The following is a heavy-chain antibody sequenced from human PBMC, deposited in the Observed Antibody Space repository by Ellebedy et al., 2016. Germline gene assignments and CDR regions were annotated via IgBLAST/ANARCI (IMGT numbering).Heavy chain of an antibody. CDR1: GFTFSSYR. D-gene: IGHD5-18*01. J-gene: IGHJ3*02. CDR3: ASGYSFGAKAFDI. Sequence: GESLKISCAASGFTFSSYRMSWVRQAPGKGLEWVANIKNDGSEKYYVDSVKGRFTISRDNAKNSLYLQMNSLRAEDTAVYYCASGYSFGAKAFDIWGQGTVVTVSS. V-gene: IGHV3-7*01. CDR2: IKNDGSEK.